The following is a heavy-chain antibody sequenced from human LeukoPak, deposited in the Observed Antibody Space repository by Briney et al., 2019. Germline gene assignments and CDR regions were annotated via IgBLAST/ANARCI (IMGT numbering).Heavy chain of an antibody. CDR1: GGSISSYY. D-gene: IGHD6-19*01. CDR3: AMSKVAGPYYFDY. Sequence: SETLSLTCTVSGGSISSYYWSWIRQPPGKGLEWIGYIYYSGSTNYNPSLKSRVTISVDTSKNQFSLKLSSVTAADTAVYYCAMSKVAGPYYFDYWGQGTLVTVSS. V-gene: IGHV4-59*01. CDR2: IYYSGST. J-gene: IGHJ4*02.